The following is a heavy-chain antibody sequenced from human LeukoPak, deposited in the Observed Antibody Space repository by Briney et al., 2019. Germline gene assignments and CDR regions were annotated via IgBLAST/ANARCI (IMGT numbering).Heavy chain of an antibody. V-gene: IGHV4-4*07. Sequence: SETLSLTCTVSGGSISSYYWSWIRQPAGKGLEWIGRIYTSGSTNYNPSLKSRVTMSVDTSKNQFSPKLSSVTAADTAVYYCARALTVTTFYYYGMDVWGQGTTVTVSS. D-gene: IGHD4-17*01. CDR3: ARALTVTTFYYYGMDV. J-gene: IGHJ6*02. CDR1: GGSISSYY. CDR2: IYTSGST.